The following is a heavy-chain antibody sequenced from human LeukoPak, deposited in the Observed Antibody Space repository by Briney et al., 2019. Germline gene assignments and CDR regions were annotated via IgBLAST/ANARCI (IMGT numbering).Heavy chain of an antibody. J-gene: IGHJ6*03. CDR3: AQSYSVRWGPESYYYFYVDV. CDR2: TYYRYKWYY. CDR1: GDSVSSNRAA. D-gene: IGHD5/OR15-5a*01. V-gene: IGHV6-1*01. Sequence: SQTLSLTCAISGDSVSSNRAAWTWISKSPSRGLEWLGRTYYRYKWYYDYATSVKGRITINPDTSKNQFSLQLSSVTSEDTAVYYCAQSYSVRWGPESYYYFYVDVWGKRTTITISS.